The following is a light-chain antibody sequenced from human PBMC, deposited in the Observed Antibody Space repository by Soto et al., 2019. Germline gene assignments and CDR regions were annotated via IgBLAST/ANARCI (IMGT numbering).Light chain of an antibody. CDR2: GHS. CDR3: QSYDNSNHVV. CDR1: SSNIGAGYD. Sequence: QSVLTQPPSVSGAPGQRVTISCTGSSSNIGAGYDVHWYQQLPGTAPKLLIYGHSNRPSGVPDRFSGSKSGTSVSLAITGLQAEDEADYYCQSYDNSNHVVFGGGTQLTVL. V-gene: IGLV1-40*01. J-gene: IGLJ2*01.